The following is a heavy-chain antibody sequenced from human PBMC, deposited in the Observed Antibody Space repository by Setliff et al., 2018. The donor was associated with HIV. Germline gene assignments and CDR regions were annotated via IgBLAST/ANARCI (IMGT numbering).Heavy chain of an antibody. J-gene: IGHJ3*02. Sequence: LSLTCTVSGGSISSGSHYWSWIRQPAGKGLEWIGRLDTSGSTSYNPSLKRRVAISVDTSKNQFSVKLSSVSAADTAVYYCAREKAVDYYDSIDAFDIWGQGTMVTVSS. CDR1: GGSISSGSHY. CDR3: AREKAVDYYDSIDAFDI. V-gene: IGHV4-61*02. CDR2: LDTSGST. D-gene: IGHD3-22*01.